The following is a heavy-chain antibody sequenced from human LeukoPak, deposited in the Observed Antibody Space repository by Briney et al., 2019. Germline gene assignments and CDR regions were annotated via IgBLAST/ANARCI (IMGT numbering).Heavy chain of an antibody. CDR3: ARDRRGYCSGGSCYPDY. CDR2: IRYDGSNK. Sequence: SGGSLRLSCAASGFTFSSYGMHWVRQAPGKGLEWVAFIRYDGSNKYYADSVKGRFTISRDNARNSLYLQMDSLRAEDTAVYYCARDRRGYCSGGSCYPDYWGQGTLVTVSS. J-gene: IGHJ4*02. D-gene: IGHD2-15*01. V-gene: IGHV3-30*02. CDR1: GFTFSSYG.